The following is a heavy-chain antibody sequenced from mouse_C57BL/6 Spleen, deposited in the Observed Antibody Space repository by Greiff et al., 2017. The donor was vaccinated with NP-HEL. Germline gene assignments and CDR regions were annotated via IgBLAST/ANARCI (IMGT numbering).Heavy chain of an antibody. CDR2: IWSGGST. CDR1: GFSLTSYG. V-gene: IGHV2-2*01. CDR3: ARNAYYSNWGYFDY. D-gene: IGHD2-5*01. Sequence: VQGVESGPGLVQPSQSLSITCTVSGFSLTSYGVHWVRQSPGKGLEWLGVIWSGGSTDYNAAFISRLSISKDNSKSQVFFKMNSLQADDTAIYYCARNAYYSNWGYFDYWGQGTTLTVSS. J-gene: IGHJ2*01.